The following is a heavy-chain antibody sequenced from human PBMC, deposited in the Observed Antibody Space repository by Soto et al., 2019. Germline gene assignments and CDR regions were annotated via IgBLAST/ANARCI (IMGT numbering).Heavy chain of an antibody. CDR2: INPSGGST. CDR1: GYTFTSYY. J-gene: IGHJ6*01. Sequence: ASVKVSCKASGYTFTSYYMHWVRQAPGQGXEWMGIINPSGGSTSYAQKFQGRVTMTRDTSTGTVYMELSSLRSEDTAVYYCARATLTVTAHYYYYYYRMDVWGQGTTVTVAS. CDR3: ARATLTVTAHYYYYYYRMDV. V-gene: IGHV1-46*01. D-gene: IGHD4-17*01.